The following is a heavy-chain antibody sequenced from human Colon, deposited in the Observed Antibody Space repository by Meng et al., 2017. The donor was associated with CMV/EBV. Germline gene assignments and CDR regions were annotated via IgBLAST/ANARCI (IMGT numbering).Heavy chain of an antibody. V-gene: IGHV3-7*01. CDR3: ARDSSGYYHFDY. CDR1: GSSFSNSW. D-gene: IGHD3-22*01. J-gene: IGHJ4*02. Sequence: GESLKISCAASGSSFSNSWMIWVRRAPGKGLEWAAKTNEDGSDKYYVDSVKGRFTIFRDNAKNSVYLQMNSLRAEDTAVYYCARDSSGYYHFDYWGQGTLVTVSS. CDR2: TNEDGSDK.